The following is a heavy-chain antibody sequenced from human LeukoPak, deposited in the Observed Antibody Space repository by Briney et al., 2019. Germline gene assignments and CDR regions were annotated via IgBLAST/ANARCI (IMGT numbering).Heavy chain of an antibody. V-gene: IGHV4-31*03. J-gene: IGHJ6*02. CDR2: IYHSRST. CDR3: ARQRGYSYGSTLKTYGMDV. Sequence: SQTLSLTCTVSGGSISSGGYYWSWIRHHPVKGLEWIGYIYHSRSTYYNPYLQSRVTISVVMSKSPFSLELSSVSADDTAVYYCARQRGYSYGSTLKTYGMDVWGQGTTVTVSS. CDR1: GGSISSGGYY. D-gene: IGHD5-18*01.